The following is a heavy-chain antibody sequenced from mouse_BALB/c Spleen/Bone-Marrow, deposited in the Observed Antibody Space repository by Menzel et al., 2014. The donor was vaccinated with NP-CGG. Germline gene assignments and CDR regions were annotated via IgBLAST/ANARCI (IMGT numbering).Heavy chain of an antibody. Sequence: QVQLKESGPGLVAPSQSLSITCTVSGFSLIGNGVNWVRQPLGKGLEWLGMIWGDGSTDYNSALKSRLSISKDNSKSXVFLKMNSLQTDDTARYYCARDGTNWWCFAVWGAGTTVTVSS. CDR3: ARDGTNWWCFAV. V-gene: IGHV2-6-7*01. CDR1: GFSLIGNG. J-gene: IGHJ1*01. CDR2: IWGDGST. D-gene: IGHD4-1*01.